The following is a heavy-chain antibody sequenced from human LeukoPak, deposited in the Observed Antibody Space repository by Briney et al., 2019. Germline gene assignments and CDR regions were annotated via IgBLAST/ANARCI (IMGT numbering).Heavy chain of an antibody. V-gene: IGHV3-7*01. J-gene: IGHJ4*02. CDR3: ATWQFWSGYHFEY. Sequence: GGSLRLSCVASGFAFSSYWMSWVRQAPGKGLEWVANIKDDGSQTYSVDSVKGRFTLSRDSAKNSIYLQLNSLTTDDTAVYCCATWQFWSGYHFEYWGQGTQVTVSS. D-gene: IGHD3-3*02. CDR2: IKDDGSQT. CDR1: GFAFSSYW.